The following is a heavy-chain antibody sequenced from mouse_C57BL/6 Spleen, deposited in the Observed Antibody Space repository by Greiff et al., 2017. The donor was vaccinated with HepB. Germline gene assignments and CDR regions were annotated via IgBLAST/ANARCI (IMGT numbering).Heavy chain of an antibody. CDR1: GYTFTDYE. V-gene: IGHV1-15*01. D-gene: IGHD1-1*01. CDR2: IDPETGGT. CDR3: TRLTTVVATSSYWYFDV. Sequence: VQLQQSGAELVRPGASVTLSCKASGYTFTDYEMHWVKQTPVHGLEWIGAIDPETGGTAYNQKFKGKAILTADKSSSTAYMELRSLTSEDSAVYYCTRLTTVVATSSYWYFDVWGTGTTVTVSS. J-gene: IGHJ1*03.